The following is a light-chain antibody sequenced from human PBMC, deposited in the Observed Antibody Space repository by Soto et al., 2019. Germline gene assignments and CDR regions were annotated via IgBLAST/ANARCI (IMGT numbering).Light chain of an antibody. CDR1: QTISRF. Sequence: DIQMTQSPSSLSASVGDRVTITCRASQTISRFLNWYQQKPGEAPKLLISGASSVQTGVPSRFSGSGSGTDFTLTISSLRPEDFATYQCKQPYTTPLTFGGGTKVDIK. CDR3: KQPYTTPLT. J-gene: IGKJ4*01. V-gene: IGKV1-39*01. CDR2: GAS.